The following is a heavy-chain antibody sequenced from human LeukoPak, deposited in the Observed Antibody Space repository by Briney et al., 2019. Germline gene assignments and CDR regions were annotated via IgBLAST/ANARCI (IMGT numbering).Heavy chain of an antibody. V-gene: IGHV3-30*04. CDR1: GFTFSSYA. CDR2: ISYDGINQ. Sequence: GGSLRLSCATSGFTFSSYAMHWVRQAPGKGLEWVALISYDGINQYYADSVKGRFIISRDNSKNTLYLQLNSLRLEDTAVYYCTLTTFGVVYYFDYWVQGTLVTVSS. J-gene: IGHJ4*02. CDR3: TLTTFGVVYYFDY. D-gene: IGHD1/OR15-1a*01.